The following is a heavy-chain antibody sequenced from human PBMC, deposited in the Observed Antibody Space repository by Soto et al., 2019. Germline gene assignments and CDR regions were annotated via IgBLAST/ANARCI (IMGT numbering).Heavy chain of an antibody. CDR2: IYYSGST. D-gene: IGHD3-10*01. CDR1: GGSISSYY. CDR3: ARELFGRSVWLGP. J-gene: IGHJ5*02. Sequence: PSETLSLTCTVSGGSISSYYWSWIRQPPGKGLEWIGYIYYSGSTNYSPSLKSRVTISVDTSKNQFSLKLSSVTAADTAVYYCARELFGRSVWLGPWGKGTLVTVSS. V-gene: IGHV4-59*01.